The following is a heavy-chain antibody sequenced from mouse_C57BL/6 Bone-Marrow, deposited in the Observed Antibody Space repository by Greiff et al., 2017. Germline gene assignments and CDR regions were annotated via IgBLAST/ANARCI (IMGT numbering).Heavy chain of an antibody. CDR2: IDPSDSYT. Sequence: QVQLQQPGAELVKPGASVKLSCKASGYNFTSYWMQWVKQRPGQGLEWIGEIDPSDSYTNYNQKFKGKATLTVDTSSSTAYMQLSSLTSEDSAVYYCAREDSNYLYYFDYWGQGTTLTVSS. CDR1: GYNFTSYW. J-gene: IGHJ2*01. CDR3: AREDSNYLYYFDY. D-gene: IGHD2-5*01. V-gene: IGHV1-50*01.